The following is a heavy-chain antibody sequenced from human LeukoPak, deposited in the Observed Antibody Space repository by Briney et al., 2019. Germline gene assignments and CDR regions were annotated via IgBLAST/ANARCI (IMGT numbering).Heavy chain of an antibody. V-gene: IGHV3-23*01. D-gene: IGHD3-22*01. J-gene: IGHJ4*02. CDR1: GFTFSTYA. CDR2: ISGSGGGT. Sequence: GRSLRLSCAAPGFTFSTYAMSWVRQAPGKGLEWVSTISGSGGGTCSADSVKGRFTISRDNSKNTLYLQMNSLRAEDTAVYYCASPPPHSSGYYSMYYFDYWGQGTLVTVSS. CDR3: ASPPPHSSGYYSMYYFDY.